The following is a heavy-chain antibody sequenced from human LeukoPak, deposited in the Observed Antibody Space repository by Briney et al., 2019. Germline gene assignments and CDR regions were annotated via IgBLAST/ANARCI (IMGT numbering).Heavy chain of an antibody. CDR1: EFIFSDYA. CDR3: AKFEGATIPGWFNDY. D-gene: IGHD6-19*01. V-gene: IGHV3-23*05. Sequence: GGSLRLSCAASEFIFSDYAMGWVRKAPGKGLEWVSTIDKTTYPTFYADSVKGRFTISRGNSKNTLYLQMNSLRTEDTAVYFCAKFEGATIPGWFNDYWGQGILVTVSS. CDR2: IDKTTYPT. J-gene: IGHJ4*02.